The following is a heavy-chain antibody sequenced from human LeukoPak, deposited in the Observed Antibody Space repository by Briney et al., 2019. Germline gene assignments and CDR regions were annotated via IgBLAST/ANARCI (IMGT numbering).Heavy chain of an antibody. CDR1: GFTFSSYS. Sequence: GGSLRLSFAASGFTFSSYSMNWVRQAPGKGLEWVSSISSSSSYIYYADSVKGRFTISRDNAKNSLYLQMNSLRAEDTAVYYCARDRKVVYAIGDDAFDIWGQGTMVTVSS. CDR2: ISSSSSYI. D-gene: IGHD2-8*02. CDR3: ARDRKVVYAIGDDAFDI. J-gene: IGHJ3*02. V-gene: IGHV3-21*01.